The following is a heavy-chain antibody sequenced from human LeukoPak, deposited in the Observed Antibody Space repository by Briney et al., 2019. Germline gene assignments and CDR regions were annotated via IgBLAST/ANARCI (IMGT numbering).Heavy chain of an antibody. CDR1: GFTFSNYS. Sequence: GGSLRLSCEASGFTFSNYSMNWFRQAQGKGLDWVSSISIIGFSYIYYADSVKGRFTISRDNAKNSLYLQMNSLRAEDTAVYYCARDQGYYTGGSWYSDRGVDAFDIWGQGTMVTVSS. D-gene: IGHD2-15*01. V-gene: IGHV3-21*01. J-gene: IGHJ3*02. CDR2: ISIIGFSYI. CDR3: ARDQGYYTGGSWYSDRGVDAFDI.